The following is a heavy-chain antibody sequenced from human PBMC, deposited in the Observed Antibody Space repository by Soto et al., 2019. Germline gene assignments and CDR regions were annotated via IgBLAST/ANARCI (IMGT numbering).Heavy chain of an antibody. CDR1: GYTFTRYG. CDR2: ISGYNGDT. J-gene: IGHJ6*02. V-gene: IGHV1-18*01. CDR3: AKNGLPPYYDSGMDV. D-gene: IGHD5-12*01. Sequence: QGQLVQSGGEVKKPGASVKVSCKASGYTFTRYGISWVRQAPGQGLEWMGWISGYNGDTKYAQKFQGRVTMTVDTSKHRAYMEGRGLTSDDRAVYYCAKNGLPPYYDSGMDVWGQGTTVTVSS.